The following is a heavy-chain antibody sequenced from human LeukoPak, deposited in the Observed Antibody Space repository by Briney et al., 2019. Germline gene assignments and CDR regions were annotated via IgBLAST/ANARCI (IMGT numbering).Heavy chain of an antibody. CDR3: ARDSKKYYGMDV. Sequence: PSETLSLTCTVSGGSISSSSYYWGWIRQPPGKGLVWIGSIYYSGSTYYNPSLKSRVTISVDTSKNQFSLKLSSVTAADTAVYYCARDSKKYYGMDVWGQGTTVTVSS. CDR2: IYYSGST. J-gene: IGHJ6*02. V-gene: IGHV4-39*07. CDR1: GGSISSSSYY. D-gene: IGHD2-2*01.